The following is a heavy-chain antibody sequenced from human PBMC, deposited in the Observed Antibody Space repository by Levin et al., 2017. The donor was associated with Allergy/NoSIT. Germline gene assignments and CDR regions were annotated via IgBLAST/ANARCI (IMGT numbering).Heavy chain of an antibody. CDR3: ARDLAYLFDY. CDR2: INRDGSST. V-gene: IGHV3-74*01. Sequence: LSLTCAASGFTFRTSWMHWVRQAPGKGLEWVSHINRDGSSTNYADSVKDRFTISRDNARNTLYLQMNSLRAEDTAVYYCARDLAYLFDYWGQGILITVSS. D-gene: IGHD2-21*01. CDR1: GFTFRTSW. J-gene: IGHJ4*02.